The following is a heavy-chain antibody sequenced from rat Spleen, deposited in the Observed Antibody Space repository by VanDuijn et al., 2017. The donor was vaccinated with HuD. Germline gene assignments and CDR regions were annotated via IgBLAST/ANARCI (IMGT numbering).Heavy chain of an antibody. D-gene: IGHD1-1*01. V-gene: IGHV5-46*01. CDR2: IGSSGGSI. CDR1: GFTFSTFP. CDR3: ARQGGDYSGAWLFDH. Sequence: EVQLVESGGGLVQPGRSMKLSCAASGFTFSTFPMAWVRQAPTKGLEWVATIGSSGGSIFYRDSVKGRFTISRDNAKSTLYLQMDSLRSEDTATYYCARQGGDYSGAWLFDHWGQGVMVTVSS. J-gene: IGHJ2*01.